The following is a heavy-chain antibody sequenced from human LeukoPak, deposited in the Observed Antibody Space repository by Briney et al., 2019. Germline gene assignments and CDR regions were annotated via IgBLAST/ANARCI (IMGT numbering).Heavy chain of an antibody. V-gene: IGHV4-38-2*01. CDR1: GYSISSGYY. Sequence: SETLSLTCAVSGYSISSGYYWGWIRQPPGKGLEWIGSIYHSGSTNYNPSLKSRVTISVDTSKNQFSLKLSSVTAADTAVYYCAVEVTHTFSFDYWGQGTLVTVSS. J-gene: IGHJ4*02. CDR3: AVEVTHTFSFDY. D-gene: IGHD2-21*02. CDR2: IYHSGST.